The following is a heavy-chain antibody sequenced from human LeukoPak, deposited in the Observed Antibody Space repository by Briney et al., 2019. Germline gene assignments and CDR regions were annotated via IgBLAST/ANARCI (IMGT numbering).Heavy chain of an antibody. CDR3: VREGPGFGDLLFDS. CDR1: GYRFTGYY. Sequence: ASVKVSCKASGYRFTGYYMHWVRQAPGQGLEWMGWINPNSGGTKYEQKFQGRVTMTRDTSISTAYMELSRLRSDDTAVYYCVREGPGFGDLLFDSWGQGTLVTVSS. D-gene: IGHD3-10*01. CDR2: INPNSGGT. V-gene: IGHV1-2*02. J-gene: IGHJ4*02.